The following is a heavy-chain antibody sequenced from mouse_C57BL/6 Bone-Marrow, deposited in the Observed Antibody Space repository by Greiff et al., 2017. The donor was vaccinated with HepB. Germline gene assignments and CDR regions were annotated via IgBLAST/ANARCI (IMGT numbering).Heavy chain of an antibody. J-gene: IGHJ4*01. V-gene: IGHV3-6*01. Sequence: EVQLVESGPGLVKPSQSLSLTCSVTGYSITSGYYWNWIRQFPGNKLEWMGYISYDGSNNYNPSLKNRISITRDTSKNQFFLKLNSVTTEDTATYYCARDYEAMDYWGQGTSVTVSS. CDR3: ARDYEAMDY. CDR2: ISYDGSN. D-gene: IGHD2-3*01. CDR1: GYSITSGYY.